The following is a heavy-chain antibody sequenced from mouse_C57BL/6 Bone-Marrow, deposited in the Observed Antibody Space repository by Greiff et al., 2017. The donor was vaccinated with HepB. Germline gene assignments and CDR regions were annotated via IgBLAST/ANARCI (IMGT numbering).Heavy chain of an antibody. V-gene: IGHV1-5*01. J-gene: IGHJ1*03. CDR1: GYTFTSYW. CDR2: IYPGNSDT. D-gene: IGHD2-2*01. Sequence: DVQLQESGTVLARPGASVKMSCKTSGYTFTSYWMHWVKQRPGQGLEWIGAIYPGNSDTSYNQKFKGKAKLTAVTSASTAYMELSSLTNEDSAVYYCTRTMVRPWYFDVWGTGTTVTVSS. CDR3: TRTMVRPWYFDV.